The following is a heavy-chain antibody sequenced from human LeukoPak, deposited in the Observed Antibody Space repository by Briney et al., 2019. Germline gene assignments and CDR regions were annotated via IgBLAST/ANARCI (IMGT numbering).Heavy chain of an antibody. D-gene: IGHD2-2*01. Sequence: SETLSLTCTVSGGSISSGSYFWGWIRQPPGKGLEWIGYIYYSGSTNYNPSLKSRVTISVDTSKNQFSLKLSSVTAADTAVYYCARASVPAARSWFDPWGQGTLVTVSS. CDR1: GGSISSGSYF. J-gene: IGHJ5*02. V-gene: IGHV4-61*01. CDR2: IYYSGST. CDR3: ARASVPAARSWFDP.